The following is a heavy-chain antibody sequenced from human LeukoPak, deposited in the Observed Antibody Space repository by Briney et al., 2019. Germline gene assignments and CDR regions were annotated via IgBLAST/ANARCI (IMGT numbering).Heavy chain of an antibody. J-gene: IGHJ6*02. CDR3: AKDGGGSPHYYYYYGMDV. Sequence: PGGSLRLSCAASGFTFDDYAMHWVRQAPGKGLEWLSGISWNSGSIGYADSVKGRFTISRDNAKNSLYLQMNSLRAEDTALYYCAKDGGGSPHYYYYYGMDVWGQGTTVTVSS. CDR2: ISWNSGSI. CDR1: GFTFDDYA. D-gene: IGHD1-26*01. V-gene: IGHV3-9*01.